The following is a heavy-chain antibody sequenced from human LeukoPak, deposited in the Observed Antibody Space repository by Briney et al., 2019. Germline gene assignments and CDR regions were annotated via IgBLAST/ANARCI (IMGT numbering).Heavy chain of an antibody. D-gene: IGHD6-19*01. V-gene: IGHV3-11*04. CDR2: ISSSGLTI. J-gene: IGHJ3*02. CDR3: ARGRVGQWLVDAFDI. CDR1: GFTFSDYY. Sequence: GGSLRLSCAASGFTFSDYYMSWIRQAPGKGLEWVSYISSSGLTIYYADSLKGRFTISRNNAKNSLYLHIDSLRAEDTAVYYCARGRVGQWLVDAFDIWGQGTMVTVSS.